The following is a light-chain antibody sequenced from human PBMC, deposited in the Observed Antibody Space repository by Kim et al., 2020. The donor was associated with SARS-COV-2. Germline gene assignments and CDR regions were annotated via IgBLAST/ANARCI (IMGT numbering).Light chain of an antibody. V-gene: IGLV2-8*01. CDR3: SSYAGTNNLV. CDR2: EVN. Sequence: LTQPPSASGSPGQSVTISCTGSSSDVGAYHYVSWYQQHPGKAPKLMIHEVNKRPSGVPDRFSGSKSGNTASLTVSGLQAEDEADYFCSSYAGTNNLVFGGGTQLTVL. J-gene: IGLJ2*01. CDR1: SSDVGAYHY.